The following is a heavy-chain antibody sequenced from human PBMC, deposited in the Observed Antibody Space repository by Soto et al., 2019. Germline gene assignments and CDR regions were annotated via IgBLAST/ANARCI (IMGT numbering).Heavy chain of an antibody. CDR2: INHSGST. J-gene: IGHJ4*02. V-gene: IGHV4-34*02. CDR1: GGSFSDYY. D-gene: IGHD6-19*01. CDR3: GGITVPD. Sequence: QVQLQQWGAGLLKPSETLSLTCAVYGGSFSDYYWSWIRQPPGKGLEWIGEINHSGSTNYNPSLKSRVTTSVDTAKNQLSLKLSSVTAADTAVYYCGGITVPDWGQGTLVTVSS.